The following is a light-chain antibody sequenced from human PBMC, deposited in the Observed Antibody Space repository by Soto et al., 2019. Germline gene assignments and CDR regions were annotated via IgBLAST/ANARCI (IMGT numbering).Light chain of an antibody. Sequence: DIQLTQFPSTLSASIGDRVTITCRASQTISSSLAWYQQKPGKAPKLLIYKASNLETGVPSRFSGSGSGTEFALIISRLQPDDFSTYYCQQYIRYSPYTFGQGTRLEIK. V-gene: IGKV1-5*03. J-gene: IGKJ2*01. CDR3: QQYIRYSPYT. CDR1: QTISSS. CDR2: KAS.